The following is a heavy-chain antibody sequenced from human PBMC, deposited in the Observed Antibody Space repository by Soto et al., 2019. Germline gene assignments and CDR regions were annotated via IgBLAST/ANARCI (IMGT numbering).Heavy chain of an antibody. CDR3: TSHYYYDIRGYVFY. Sequence: GGSLRLSCAASGFTFSVSAMHLVRQSSGKGLEWVGRIRSKANSYATAYAASVKGRFTISRDDSKNTAYLQMNSLKTEDTAVYYCTSHYYYDIRGYVFYWGQGTLVTVSS. CDR1: GFTFSVSA. J-gene: IGHJ4*02. V-gene: IGHV3-73*01. D-gene: IGHD3-22*01. CDR2: IRSKANSYAT.